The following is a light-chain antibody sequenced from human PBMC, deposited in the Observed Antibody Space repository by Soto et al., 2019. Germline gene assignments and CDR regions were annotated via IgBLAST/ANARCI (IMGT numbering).Light chain of an antibody. J-gene: IGKJ5*01. CDR1: QSVSSN. V-gene: IGKV3D-15*01. CDR3: QQRAGSST. CDR2: DAS. Sequence: EIVMTQSPATLSVSPGERATLSCRASQSVSSNLAWYQQKPGQPPRLLIFDASRRVTGIPARFSGSGSGTEFTLTLSSLEPEDFAVYYCQQRAGSSTFGQGTRLENK.